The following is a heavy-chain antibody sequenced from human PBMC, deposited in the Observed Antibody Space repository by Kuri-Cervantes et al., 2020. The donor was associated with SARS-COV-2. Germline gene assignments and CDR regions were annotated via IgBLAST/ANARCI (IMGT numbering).Heavy chain of an antibody. V-gene: IGHV3-13*03. D-gene: IGHD6-13*01. J-gene: IGHJ6*03. CDR1: GFTFSSYD. CDR3: AKLSPSWYSYLGGVVNYMDV. Sequence: GESLKISCAACGFTFSSYDMHWVRQATGKGLEWVSAIGTAGDTYYPGSVKGQFTISRENAKNSLYLQMNSLRAEDTAVYYCAKLSPSWYSYLGGVVNYMDVWGKGTTVTVSS. CDR2: IGTAGDT.